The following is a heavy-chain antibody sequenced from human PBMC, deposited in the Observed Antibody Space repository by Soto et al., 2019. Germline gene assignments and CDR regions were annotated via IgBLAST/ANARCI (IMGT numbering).Heavy chain of an antibody. J-gene: IGHJ4*02. Sequence: SETLPLTCTVSGGSISSYYWSWIRQPPGKGLEWIGYIYSSGSTNYNPSLKSRVTISVDTSKNQFSLKLTSVTAADTAVYYCARDTVQSHWGQGTLVTVSS. CDR2: IYSSGST. V-gene: IGHV4-59*01. D-gene: IGHD6-6*01. CDR3: ARDTVQSH. CDR1: GGSISSYY.